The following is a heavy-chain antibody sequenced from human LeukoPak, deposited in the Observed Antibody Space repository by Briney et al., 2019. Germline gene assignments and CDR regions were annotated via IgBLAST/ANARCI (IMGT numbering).Heavy chain of an antibody. V-gene: IGHV4-4*07. D-gene: IGHD6-6*01. CDR3: ARERDVFEYSSSAMDAFDI. J-gene: IGHJ3*02. Sequence: SETLSLTCTVSGGSISSYYWSWIRQPAGKGLEWIERIYTSGSTNYNPSLKSRVTMSVDTSKNQFSLKLSSVTAADTAVYYCARERDVFEYSSSAMDAFDIWGQGTMVTVSS. CDR2: IYTSGST. CDR1: GGSISSYY.